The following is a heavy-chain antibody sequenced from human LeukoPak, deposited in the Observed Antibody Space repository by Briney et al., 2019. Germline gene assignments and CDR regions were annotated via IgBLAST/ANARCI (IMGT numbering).Heavy chain of an antibody. CDR1: GFTFSSHA. Sequence: GGSLRLSCAASGFTFSSHAMHWVRQAPGKGLDWVTFISHDGSNKYYADSVKGRLTISRDNSKNTLYLQMNSLRAEDTAVYYCARDLSGSYTFDDWGQGTLVTVSS. J-gene: IGHJ4*02. D-gene: IGHD1-26*01. V-gene: IGHV3-30*04. CDR2: ISHDGSNK. CDR3: ARDLSGSYTFDD.